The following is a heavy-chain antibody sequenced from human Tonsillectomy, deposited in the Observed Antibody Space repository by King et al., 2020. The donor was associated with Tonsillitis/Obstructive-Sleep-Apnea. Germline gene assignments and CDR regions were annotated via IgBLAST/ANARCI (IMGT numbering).Heavy chain of an antibody. CDR3: ARVMERWGWPDC. CDR2: INHSGST. J-gene: IGHJ4*02. V-gene: IGHV4-34*01. Sequence: VQLQQWGAGLLKPSETLSLTCAVYGGSVSGYYWSWIRQPPGKGLEWSGEINHSGSTNYNPSLKSRVTISVDTSKDQFSLKLSSVTAAVTAVYYCARVMERWGWPDCWGQGTLVTVSS. D-gene: IGHD1-1*01. CDR1: GGSVSGYY.